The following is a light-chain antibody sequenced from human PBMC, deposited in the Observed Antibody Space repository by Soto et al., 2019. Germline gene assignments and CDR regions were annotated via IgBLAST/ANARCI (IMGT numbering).Light chain of an antibody. V-gene: IGKV4-1*01. CDR3: QQYYTPLAPT. Sequence: DIVMTQSPDSLTVSLGERATINCKSSLSVFYSSNNQNYLAWYQHKPGQPPKLLIYWASTRESGVPDRFSVSGSGTDVTLNISSLQAEDLAVYYCQQYYTPLAPTFGGGTKVEIK. J-gene: IGKJ4*01. CDR2: WAS. CDR1: LSVFYSSNNQNY.